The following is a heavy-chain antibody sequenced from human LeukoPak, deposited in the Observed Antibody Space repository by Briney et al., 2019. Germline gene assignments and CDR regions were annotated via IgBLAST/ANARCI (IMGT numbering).Heavy chain of an antibody. J-gene: IGHJ4*02. CDR1: GFPFSNYW. Sequence: GGSLRLSCAASGFPFSNYWMSWVRQAPGKGLEWVANIREDSSEKNYVDSVKGRFTISRDNAKNSVYLQMDSLRAEDTAVYHCAHSGSYFDYLGEGTLVSVSS. V-gene: IGHV3-7*01. CDR2: IREDSSEK. D-gene: IGHD1-26*01. CDR3: AHSGSYFDY.